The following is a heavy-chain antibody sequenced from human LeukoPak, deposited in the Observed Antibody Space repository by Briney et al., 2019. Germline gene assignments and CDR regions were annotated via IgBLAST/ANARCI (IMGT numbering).Heavy chain of an antibody. Sequence: GGSLRLSCAASGFTFSSYWMHWVRQAPGKGLVWVSRINSDGSSTSYADSVKGRFTISRDNAKNTLYLQMNSLRAEDTAVYYCARETATGYSSSWYSPIYYYYGMDVWGQGTTVTVSS. CDR1: GFTFSSYW. J-gene: IGHJ6*02. CDR2: INSDGSST. V-gene: IGHV3-74*01. D-gene: IGHD6-13*01. CDR3: ARETATGYSSSWYSPIYYYYGMDV.